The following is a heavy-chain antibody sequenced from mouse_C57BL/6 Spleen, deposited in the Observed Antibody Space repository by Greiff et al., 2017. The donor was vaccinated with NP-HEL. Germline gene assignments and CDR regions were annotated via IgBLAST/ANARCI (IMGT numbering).Heavy chain of an antibody. Sequence: EVKVVESGGGLVKPGGSLKLSCAASGFTFSSYTMSWVRQTPEKRLEWVATISGGGGNTYYPDSVKGRFTISRDNAKNTLYLQMSSLRSEDTALYYCARSLYDSYYFDYWGQGTTLTVSS. J-gene: IGHJ2*01. CDR1: GFTFSSYT. V-gene: IGHV5-9*01. CDR3: ARSLYDSYYFDY. D-gene: IGHD2-3*01. CDR2: ISGGGGNT.